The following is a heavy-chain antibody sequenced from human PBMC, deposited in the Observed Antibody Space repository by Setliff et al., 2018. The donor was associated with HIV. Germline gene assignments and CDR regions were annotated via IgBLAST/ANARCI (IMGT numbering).Heavy chain of an antibody. CDR1: GGSTNSDDYY. V-gene: IGHV4-30-4*08. CDR3: ARSRPFFDI. J-gene: IGHJ3*02. Sequence: PSETLSLTCTVSGGSTNSDDYYWNWMRQPPGKGREWIGYITYSGSAYYNPSLKSRVTISIDTSNNQISRRLSSVTAADTAVYYCARSRPFFDIWGQGTMVTVSS. CDR2: ITYSGSA.